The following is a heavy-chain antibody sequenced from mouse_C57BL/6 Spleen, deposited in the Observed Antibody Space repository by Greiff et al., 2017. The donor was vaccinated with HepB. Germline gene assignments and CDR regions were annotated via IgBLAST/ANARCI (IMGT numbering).Heavy chain of an antibody. CDR2: IDPSDTET. J-gene: IGHJ4*01. CDR3: ARSKVTTDAMDY. CDR1: GYTFTSYW. Sequence: QVQLQQPGAELVRPGSSVKLSCKASGYTFTSYWMYWVKQRPIQGLEWIGNIDPSDTETHYNQKFKDKATLTVDKSSSTAYMQLSSLTSEDSAVYYCARSKVTTDAMDYWGQGTSVTVSS. D-gene: IGHD2-2*01. V-gene: IGHV1-52*01.